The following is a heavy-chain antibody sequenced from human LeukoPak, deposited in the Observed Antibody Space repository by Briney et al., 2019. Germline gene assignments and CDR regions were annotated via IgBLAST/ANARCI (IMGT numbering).Heavy chain of an antibody. CDR1: GFTFSSYG. CDR2: IRYDGSNK. CDR3: AKDLTMTTDNASPNWFDP. J-gene: IGHJ5*02. Sequence: GGSLRLSCAASGFTFSSYGMHWVRQAPGKGLEWVAFIRYDGSNKYYADSVKGRFTISRDNSKNTLYLQMNSLRAEDTAVYYCAKDLTMTTDNASPNWFDPWGQGTLVTVSS. V-gene: IGHV3-30*02. D-gene: IGHD4-11*01.